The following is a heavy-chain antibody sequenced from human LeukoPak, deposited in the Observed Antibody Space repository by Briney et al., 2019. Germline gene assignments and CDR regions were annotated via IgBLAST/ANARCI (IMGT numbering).Heavy chain of an antibody. CDR2: INTNTGNP. V-gene: IGHV7-4-1*02. J-gene: IGHJ4*02. CDR3: ARCGSIWFGELLSPIDY. CDR1: GYTFTSYA. D-gene: IGHD3-10*01. Sequence: ASVKVPCKASGYTFTSYAMNWVRQAPGQGLEWMGWINTNTGNPTYAQGFTGRFVFSLDTSVSTAYLQISSLKAEDTAVYYCARCGSIWFGELLSPIDYWGQGTLVTVSS.